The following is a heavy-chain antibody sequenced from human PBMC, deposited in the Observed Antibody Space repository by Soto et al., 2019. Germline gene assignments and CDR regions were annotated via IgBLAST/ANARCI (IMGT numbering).Heavy chain of an antibody. CDR1: GYTFTSYY. J-gene: IGHJ6*02. CDR3: ARVGSSSWYLGGMDV. Sequence: ASVKVSCKASGYTFTSYYMHWVRQAPGQGLEWMGIINPGGGSTSYAQKFQGRVTMTRDTSTSTVYMELSSLRSEDTAVYYCARVGSSSWYLGGMDVWGQGXTVTVSS. D-gene: IGHD6-13*01. V-gene: IGHV1-46*01. CDR2: INPGGGST.